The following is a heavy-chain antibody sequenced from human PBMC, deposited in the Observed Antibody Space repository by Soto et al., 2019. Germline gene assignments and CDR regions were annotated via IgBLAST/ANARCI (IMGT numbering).Heavy chain of an antibody. CDR2: ISAYNGNT. J-gene: IGHJ4*02. D-gene: IGHD6-19*01. V-gene: IGHV1-18*01. CDR3: ARDESSGTDY. Sequence: ASVKVSCKTSGYTFSRYAISWVRQAPGQGLEWMGWISAYNGNTNYAQKLQGRVTMTTDTSTSTAYMELRSLRSDDTAVYYCARDESSGTDYWGQGTLVTVSS. CDR1: GYTFSRYA.